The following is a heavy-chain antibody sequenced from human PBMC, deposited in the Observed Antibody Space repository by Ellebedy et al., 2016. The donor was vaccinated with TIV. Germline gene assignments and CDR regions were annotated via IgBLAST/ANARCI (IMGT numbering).Heavy chain of an antibody. Sequence: GESLKISCAASGFTVSSNYMSWVRQAPGKGLEWVSVIYSGGSTYYADSVKGRFTISRDNSKNTLYLQMNSLRAEDTAVYYCAREGLGIAFDYWGQGTLVTVSS. CDR3: AREGLGIAFDY. CDR2: IYSGGST. D-gene: IGHD6-13*01. V-gene: IGHV3-53*01. J-gene: IGHJ4*02. CDR1: GFTVSSNY.